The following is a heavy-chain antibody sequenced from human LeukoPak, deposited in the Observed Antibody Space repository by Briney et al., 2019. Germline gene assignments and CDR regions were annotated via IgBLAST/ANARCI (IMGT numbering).Heavy chain of an antibody. J-gene: IGHJ4*02. Sequence: PGGSLRPSCAASGFTFSSYAMSWVRQAPGKGLEWVSAISGSGGSTYYADSVKGRFTISRDNSKNTLYLQMDSLRAEDTAVYYCAKGGAYYYDSSAYYRDWGQGTLVTVSS. V-gene: IGHV3-23*01. D-gene: IGHD3-22*01. CDR3: AKGGAYYYDSSAYYRD. CDR1: GFTFSSYA. CDR2: ISGSGGST.